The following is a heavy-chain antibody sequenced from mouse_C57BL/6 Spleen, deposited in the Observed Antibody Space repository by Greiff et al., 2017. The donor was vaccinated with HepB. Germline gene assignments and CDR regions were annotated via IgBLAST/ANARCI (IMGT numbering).Heavy chain of an antibody. J-gene: IGHJ2*01. CDR2: IYPGDGDT. CDR1: GYAFSSSW. CDR3: ARWTAQDYFDY. Sequence: VQLQQSGPELVKPGASVKISCKASGYAFSSSWMNWVKQRPGKGLEWIGRIYPGDGDTNYNGKFKGKATLTADKSSSTAYMQLSSLTSEDSAVYFCARWTAQDYFDYWGQGTTLTVSS. D-gene: IGHD3-2*02. V-gene: IGHV1-82*01.